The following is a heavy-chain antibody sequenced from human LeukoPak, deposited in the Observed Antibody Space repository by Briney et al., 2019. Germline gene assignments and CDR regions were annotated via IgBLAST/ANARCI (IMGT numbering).Heavy chain of an antibody. Sequence: SETLSLTCAVSGGSISSSNWWSWVRQPPGKGLEWIGEIYHSGSTNYNPSLKSRVTISVDKSKNQFSLKLSSVTAADTAVYYCARHGGTRITLVEVYYFDYWGQGNLVTVSS. J-gene: IGHJ4*02. CDR3: ARHGGTRITLVEVYYFDY. CDR2: IYHSGST. CDR1: GGSISSSNW. D-gene: IGHD4-11*01. V-gene: IGHV4-4*02.